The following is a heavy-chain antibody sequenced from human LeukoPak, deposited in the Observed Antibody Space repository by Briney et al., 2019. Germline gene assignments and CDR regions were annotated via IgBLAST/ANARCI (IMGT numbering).Heavy chain of an antibody. D-gene: IGHD6-19*01. CDR1: GFTFSSYW. CDR2: INSDGYSI. Sequence: GGSLRLSCAASGFTFSSYWMHWVRQAPGKGLVWIARINSDGYSISYADSVKGRFTISRDNTKNTLYLQMNSLRAGDTAVYYCARAVAVAGTDYWGQGILVTASS. V-gene: IGHV3-74*01. J-gene: IGHJ4*02. CDR3: ARAVAVAGTDY.